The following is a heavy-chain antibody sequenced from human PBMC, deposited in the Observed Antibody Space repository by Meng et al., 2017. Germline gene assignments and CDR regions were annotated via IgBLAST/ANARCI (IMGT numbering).Heavy chain of an antibody. Sequence: SKEPGPTQGKPPLTLPLPGPFSGFSLSTSGVGVGWIRQPPGKALEWLALIYWDDDKRYSPSLKSRLTITKDTSKNQVVLTMTNMDPVDTATYYCAHSYGSNFDYWGQGTLVTVSS. J-gene: IGHJ4*02. CDR3: AHSYGSNFDY. D-gene: IGHD3-10*01. V-gene: IGHV2-5*02. CDR1: GFSLSTSGVG. CDR2: IYWDDDK.